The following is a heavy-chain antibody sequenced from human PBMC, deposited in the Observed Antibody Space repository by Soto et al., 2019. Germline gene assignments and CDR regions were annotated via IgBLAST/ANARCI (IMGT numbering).Heavy chain of an antibody. CDR1: GYPFTSYG. D-gene: IGHD3-10*01. Sequence: GASVKVSCKASGYPFTSYGMSWVRQAPGQGLEWMGWISAYNGNTNYAQKLQGRVTMTTDTSTSTAYMELRSLRSDDTAVYYCARGGGRGYGSGSYYNFDYWGQGTLVTVSS. J-gene: IGHJ4*02. CDR2: ISAYNGNT. V-gene: IGHV1-18*01. CDR3: ARGGGRGYGSGSYYNFDY.